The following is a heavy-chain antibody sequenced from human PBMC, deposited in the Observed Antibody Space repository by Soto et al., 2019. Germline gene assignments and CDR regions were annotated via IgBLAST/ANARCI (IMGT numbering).Heavy chain of an antibody. V-gene: IGHV1-3*01. D-gene: IGHD2-2*02. Sequence: ASVKVSCKASGYTFTSYAMHWVRQAPGQRLEWMGWINAGNGNTKYSQKFQGRVTITRDTSASTAYMELSSLRSEDTAVYYCARESPRGPAAIHWFDPWGQGTLVTVSS. J-gene: IGHJ5*02. CDR1: GYTFTSYA. CDR3: ARESPRGPAAIHWFDP. CDR2: INAGNGNT.